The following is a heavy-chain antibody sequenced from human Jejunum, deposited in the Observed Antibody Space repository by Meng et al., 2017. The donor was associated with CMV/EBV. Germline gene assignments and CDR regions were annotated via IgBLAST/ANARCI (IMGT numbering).Heavy chain of an antibody. J-gene: IGHJ5*02. CDR3: AKDSCSDSTCSNWLDP. CDR2: ISWNSDTI. V-gene: IGHV3-9*01. Sequence: TFSSYAMIWVRQAPGKGLEWVSGISWNSDTIGYADSVKGRFTISRDNAKNSLYLQKNSLRAEDTALYYCAKDSCSDSTCSNWLDPWGQGTLVTVSS. CDR1: TFSSYA. D-gene: IGHD2-2*01.